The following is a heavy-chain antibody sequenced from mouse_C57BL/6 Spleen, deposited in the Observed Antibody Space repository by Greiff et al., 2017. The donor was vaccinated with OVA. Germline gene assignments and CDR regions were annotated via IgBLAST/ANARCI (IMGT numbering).Heavy chain of an antibody. V-gene: IGHV2-5*01. J-gene: IGHJ3*01. D-gene: IGHD2-4*01. Sequence: VQGVESGPGLVQPSQSLSITCTVSGFSLTSYGVHWVRQSPGKGLEWLGVIWRGGSTDYNAAFMSRLSITKDNSKSQVFFKMNSLQADDTAIYYCAKNLNDYDGPWFAYWGQGTLVTVSA. CDR3: AKNLNDYDGPWFAY. CDR1: GFSLTSYG. CDR2: IWRGGST.